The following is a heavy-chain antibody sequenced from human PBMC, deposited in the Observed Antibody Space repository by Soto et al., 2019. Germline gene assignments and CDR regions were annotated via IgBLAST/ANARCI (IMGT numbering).Heavy chain of an antibody. CDR1: GGAFSSSA. D-gene: IGHD2-21*02. Sequence: GASVKVSCKASGGAFSSSAISWLRQAPGQGLEWMGGIVPIFGPPTYAQKFHGRVTITADESTTTAYLEVSGLRSDDTAVYYCASRGGPCGGDCYNFYLDYWGQGTLVTVS. J-gene: IGHJ4*02. CDR2: IVPIFGPP. V-gene: IGHV1-69*13. CDR3: ASRGGPCGGDCYNFYLDY.